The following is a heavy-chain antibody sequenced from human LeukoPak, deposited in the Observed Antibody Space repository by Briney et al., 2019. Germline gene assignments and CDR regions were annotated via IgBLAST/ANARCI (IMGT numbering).Heavy chain of an antibody. CDR3: ARMSYAYAWGSPPSYFDS. V-gene: IGHV4-4*07. CDR2: IYTSGST. J-gene: IGHJ4*02. Sequence: SGTLSLTCTVSGGSISSYYWSWIRQPAGKGLEWIGRIYTSGSTNYNPSLKSRVTISVDTSKNQFSLKLSSVTAADTAVYYCARMSYAYAWGSPPSYFDSWGQGTLVTVSS. D-gene: IGHD3-16*01. CDR1: GGSISSYY.